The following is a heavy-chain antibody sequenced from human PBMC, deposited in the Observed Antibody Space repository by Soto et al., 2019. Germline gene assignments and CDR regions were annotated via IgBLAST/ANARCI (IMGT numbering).Heavy chain of an antibody. Sequence: VQLVQSGAEVKKPGASVKVSCKASGYTFTGYYMHWVRQAPGKGLEWISYISSGSKTIYYADSVKGRFTVSRDNAKNSQYLQMNSLRDEDTAVYYCTREDILGARSFDYWGQGTLVTVSS. V-gene: IGHV3-48*02. CDR1: GYTFTGYY. CDR2: ISSGSKTI. D-gene: IGHD1-26*01. J-gene: IGHJ4*02. CDR3: TREDILGARSFDY.